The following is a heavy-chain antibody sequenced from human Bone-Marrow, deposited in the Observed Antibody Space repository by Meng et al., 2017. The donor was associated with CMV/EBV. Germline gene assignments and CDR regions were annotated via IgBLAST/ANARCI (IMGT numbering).Heavy chain of an antibody. CDR1: GFTFSSYG. CDR3: ANPASSSWPNWFDP. Sequence: LSLTCAASGFTFSSYGMHWVRQAPGKGLEWVAFIRYDGSNKYYADSVKGRFTISRDNSKNTLYLQMNSLRAEDTAVYYCANPASSSWPNWFDPWGQGTLVIVSS. D-gene: IGHD6-13*01. J-gene: IGHJ5*02. V-gene: IGHV3-30*02. CDR2: IRYDGSNK.